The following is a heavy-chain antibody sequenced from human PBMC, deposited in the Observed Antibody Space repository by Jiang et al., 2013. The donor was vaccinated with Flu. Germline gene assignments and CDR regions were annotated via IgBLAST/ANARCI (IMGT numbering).Heavy chain of an antibody. Sequence: QTLSLTCVISGDSISSNSAAWNWIRQSPSRGLEWLGRAYYRSQWYIDYAMTVKGRIIVTPDTSKNQFSLQLNSVTPQDTAVYYCVRGAGAADYWGQGTLVTVSS. CDR1: GDSISSNSAA. V-gene: IGHV6-1*01. CDR3: VRGAGAADY. D-gene: IGHD2-15*01. J-gene: IGHJ4*02. CDR2: AYYRSQWYI.